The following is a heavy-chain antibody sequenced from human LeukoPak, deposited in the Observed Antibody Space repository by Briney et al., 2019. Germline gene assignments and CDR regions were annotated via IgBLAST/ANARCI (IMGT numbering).Heavy chain of an antibody. CDR1: GFTFSSYS. V-gene: IGHV3-21*01. CDR3: ARDVGGSLWFGESLFDY. Sequence: PGGSLRLSCAASGFTFSSYSMNWVRQAPGKGLEWVSSISSSSSYIYYADSVKGRFTISRDNAKNSLYLQMNSLRAEDTAVYYCARDVGGSLWFGESLFDYWGQGTLVTVSS. CDR2: ISSSSSYI. D-gene: IGHD3-10*01. J-gene: IGHJ4*02.